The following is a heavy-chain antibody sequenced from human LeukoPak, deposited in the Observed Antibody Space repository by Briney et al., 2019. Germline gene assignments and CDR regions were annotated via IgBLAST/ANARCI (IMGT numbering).Heavy chain of an antibody. CDR2: TYSGGST. CDR1: GFTVSSNY. V-gene: IGHV3-66*01. Sequence: GGSLRLSCAASGFTVSSNYMSWVRQAPGKGLEWVSVTYSGGSTYYADSVKGRFTISRDNSKNTLHLQMNSLRAEDTAVYYCALGSGSRYYFDYWGQGTLVTVSS. J-gene: IGHJ4*02. CDR3: ALGSGSRYYFDY. D-gene: IGHD3-10*01.